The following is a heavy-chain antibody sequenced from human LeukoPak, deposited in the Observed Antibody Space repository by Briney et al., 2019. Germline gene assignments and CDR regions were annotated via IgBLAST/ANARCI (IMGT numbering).Heavy chain of an antibody. CDR3: ARTGYDFWSGYYFDY. V-gene: IGHV1-69*05. CDR2: IIPIFGTA. CDR1: GGTFSSYA. Sequence: ASVNVSCKASGGTFSSYAISWVRQAPGQGLEWMGGIIPIFGTANYAQKFQGRVTITTDQSTSTAYMELSSLRSEDTAVYYCARTGYDFWSGYYFDYWGQGTLVTVSS. D-gene: IGHD3-3*01. J-gene: IGHJ4*02.